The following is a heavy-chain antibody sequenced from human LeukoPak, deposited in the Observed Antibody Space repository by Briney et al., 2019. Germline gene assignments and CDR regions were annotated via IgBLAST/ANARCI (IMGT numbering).Heavy chain of an antibody. CDR3: ARGGLRFGGLSYYYYYMDV. CDR2: INHSGST. Sequence: GSLRLSCAASGFTFSSYAMSWVRQAPGKGLEWIGEINHSGSTNYNPSLKSRVTISVDTSKNQFSLKLSSVTAADTAVYYCARGGLRFGGLSYYYYYMDVWGKGTTVTVSS. J-gene: IGHJ6*03. CDR1: GFTFSSYA. V-gene: IGHV4-34*01. D-gene: IGHD3-10*01.